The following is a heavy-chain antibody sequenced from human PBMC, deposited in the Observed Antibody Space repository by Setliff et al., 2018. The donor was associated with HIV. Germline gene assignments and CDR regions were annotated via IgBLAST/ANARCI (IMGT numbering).Heavy chain of an antibody. CDR1: GASISSGNYF. J-gene: IGHJ2*01. CDR2: ISTGGHT. V-gene: IGHV4-61*02. Sequence: SETLSLTCTVSGASISSGNYFWTWIRQPAGQRLEWIGRISTGGHTDYNPSLKSRVTMSIDTSKNQFSLNLNSVTAADTAVYYCARRHEPYWYFDLWGRGTLVTVSS. CDR3: ARRHEPYWYFDL.